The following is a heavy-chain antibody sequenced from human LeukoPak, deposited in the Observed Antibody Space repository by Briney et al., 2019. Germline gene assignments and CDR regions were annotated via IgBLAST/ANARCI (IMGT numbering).Heavy chain of an antibody. CDR2: INHCGST. J-gene: IGHJ6*03. CDR3: ARWPTYYYDSSGYLHYYYYMDA. V-gene: IGHV4-34*01. D-gene: IGHD3-22*01. Sequence: PSDTLSLTCAVCGGSFRGYYWIWIRQPPGKALEWIGEINHCGSTNYNPSLKSRVTISVDTSKNQFSLKLSSVTAADTAVYYCARWPTYYYDSSGYLHYYYYMDAWGKGTTVTVSS. CDR1: GGSFRGYY.